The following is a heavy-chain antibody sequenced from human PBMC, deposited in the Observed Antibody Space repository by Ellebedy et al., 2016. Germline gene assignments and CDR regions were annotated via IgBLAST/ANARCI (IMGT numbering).Heavy chain of an antibody. Sequence: SETLSLTCTVSGGSISSGGYYWSWIRQHPGKGLEWIGYISYSGSTYYNPSLKSRVTISVDTSKNQFSLKVSSVTAADTAVYHCARARSGYDQAHHFDYWGQGTLVTVSS. D-gene: IGHD5-12*01. CDR1: GGSISSGGYY. CDR3: ARARSGYDQAHHFDY. J-gene: IGHJ4*02. CDR2: ISYSGST. V-gene: IGHV4-31*03.